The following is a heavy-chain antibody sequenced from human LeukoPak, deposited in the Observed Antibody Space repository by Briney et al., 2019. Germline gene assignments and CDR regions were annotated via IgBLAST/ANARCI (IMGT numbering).Heavy chain of an antibody. D-gene: IGHD3-10*01. CDR2: IYTSGST. CDR3: ARDGEEDYYYYYGMDV. V-gene: IGHV4-4*07. Sequence: SETLSLTCTVSDSSISSGYYWSWIRQPAGKGLEWIGRIYTSGSTNYNPSLKSRVTMSVDTSKNQFSLKLSSVTAADTAVYYCARDGEEDYYYYYGMDVWGQGTTVTVSS. CDR1: DSSISSGYY. J-gene: IGHJ6*02.